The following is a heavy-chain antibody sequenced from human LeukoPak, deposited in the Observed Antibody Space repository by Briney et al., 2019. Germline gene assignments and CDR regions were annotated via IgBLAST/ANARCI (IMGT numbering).Heavy chain of an antibody. Sequence: SPPLSLTCAISGDSVSGNSAAWDWIRHSPSKGLEWLGRTYYRSKWYTHYAVSVKSRITINPDTSKNQFSLQLNSVTPEDTAVYYCASSTDYVWFDPWGQGTLVIVSS. CDR3: ASSTDYVWFDP. D-gene: IGHD3-10*02. CDR1: GDSVSGNSAA. CDR2: TYYRSKWYT. J-gene: IGHJ5*02. V-gene: IGHV6-1*01.